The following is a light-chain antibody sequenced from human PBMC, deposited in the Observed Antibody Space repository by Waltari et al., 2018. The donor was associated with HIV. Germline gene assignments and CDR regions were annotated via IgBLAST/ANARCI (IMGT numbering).Light chain of an antibody. Sequence: QSALTQPRSVSGSPGQSVTISCTGTSNDVGGYNYVSWFLQHPGKAPKLMIYDVNKRPAGVPDRFSGSKSGNTASLTISGLQVEDEANYYCCSSTGNYTWVFGGGTKLTVL. CDR3: CSSTGNYTWV. J-gene: IGLJ3*02. V-gene: IGLV2-11*01. CDR1: SNDVGGYNY. CDR2: DVN.